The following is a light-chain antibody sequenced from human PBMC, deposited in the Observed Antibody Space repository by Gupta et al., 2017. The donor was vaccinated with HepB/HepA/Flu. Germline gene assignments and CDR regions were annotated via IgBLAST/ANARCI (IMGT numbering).Light chain of an antibody. CDR3: QSYESSGKKVV. V-gene: IGLV1-40*01. CDR2: NNN. Sequence: STLTQPPSVSGAPGPSVTISCAGSSSNIGADYDVHWYQQLPGTAPKLLMSNNNNRPSGVPDRFSGSKSGTSASLAITGLQAEDEADYYCQSYESSGKKVVFGGGTKLTVL. CDR1: SSNIGADYD. J-gene: IGLJ2*01.